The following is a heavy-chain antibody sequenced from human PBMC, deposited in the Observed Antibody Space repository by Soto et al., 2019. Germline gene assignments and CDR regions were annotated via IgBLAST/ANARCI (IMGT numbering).Heavy chain of an antibody. V-gene: IGHV1-69*06. CDR2: IIPIFGTA. Sequence: VKVSCKASGGTFSSYAISWVRQAPGQGLEWMGGIIPIFGTANYAQKFQGRVTITADKSTSTAYMELSSLRSEDTAVYYCASPRGAPGHFQHWGQGTLVTVSS. J-gene: IGHJ1*01. CDR1: GGTFSSYA. CDR3: ASPRGAPGHFQH.